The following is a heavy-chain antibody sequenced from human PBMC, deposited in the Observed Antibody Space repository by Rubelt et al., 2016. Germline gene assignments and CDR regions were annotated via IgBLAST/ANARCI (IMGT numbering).Heavy chain of an antibody. CDR3: ARGWGYGDYQLDY. V-gene: IGHV3-30*04. Sequence: GKGLEWVAVISYDGSNKYYADSVKGRFTISRANSTNTLYLQMNSLRAEDTAVYYCARGWGYGDYQLDYWGQGTLVTVPS. J-gene: IGHJ4*02. D-gene: IGHD4-17*01. CDR2: ISYDGSNK.